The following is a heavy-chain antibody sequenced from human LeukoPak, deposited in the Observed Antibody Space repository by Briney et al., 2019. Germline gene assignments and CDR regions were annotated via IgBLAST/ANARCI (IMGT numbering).Heavy chain of an antibody. D-gene: IGHD1-14*01. CDR3: VKDNPLDY. V-gene: IGHV3-30*02. CDR2: IRYDGSNK. CDR1: GFTFSSYG. J-gene: IGHJ4*02. Sequence: GGSLRLSCAASGFTFSSYGMHWVRQAPGKGLEWVALIRYDGSNKYYADSVKGRFTISRDNSKNTLSLQMNSLRTEDTAVYYCVKDNPLDYWGQGTLVIVSS.